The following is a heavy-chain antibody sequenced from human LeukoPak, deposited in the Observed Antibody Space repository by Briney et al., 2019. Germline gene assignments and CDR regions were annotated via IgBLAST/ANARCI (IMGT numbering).Heavy chain of an antibody. CDR2: IYYSGST. Sequence: SETLSLTCTVSGGSISSGGYYWSWIRQHPGKGLEWIGYIYYSGSTYYNPSLKSRVTISVDTSKNQFSLKLSSVTAADTAVYYCARLRGKLELYFDYWGQGTLVTVSS. J-gene: IGHJ4*02. V-gene: IGHV4-31*03. D-gene: IGHD1-7*01. CDR1: GGSISSGGYY. CDR3: ARLRGKLELYFDY.